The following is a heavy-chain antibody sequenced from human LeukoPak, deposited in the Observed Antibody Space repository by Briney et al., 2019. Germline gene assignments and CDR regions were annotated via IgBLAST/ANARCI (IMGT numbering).Heavy chain of an antibody. CDR2: INSDGSST. D-gene: IGHD2-15*01. J-gene: IGHJ4*02. CDR1: GFTFSGYW. V-gene: IGHV3-74*01. CDR3: ARILSKDYFDS. Sequence: PGGSLRLSCAASGFTFSGYWMYWLRQAPGKGVVWVSRINSDGSSTKYADSVKGRFTISRDNAANTLYLQMNSLRVEDTAFYYCARILSKDYFDSWGQGALVTVSS.